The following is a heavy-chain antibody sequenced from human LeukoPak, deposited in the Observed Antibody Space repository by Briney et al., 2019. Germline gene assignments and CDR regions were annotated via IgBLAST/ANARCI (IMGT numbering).Heavy chain of an antibody. CDR3: ARRPGIAAATNWLDP. D-gene: IGHD6-13*01. CDR2: IYYSGST. J-gene: IGHJ5*02. CDR1: GGSISSSSYY. V-gene: IGHV4-39*01. Sequence: PSETLSLTCTVSGGSISSSSYYWGWIRQPPGKGLEWIGSIYYSGSTYYNPSLKSRVTVSVDTSKNQFSLKLSSVTAADTAVYYRARRPGIAAATNWLDPWGQGTLVTVSS.